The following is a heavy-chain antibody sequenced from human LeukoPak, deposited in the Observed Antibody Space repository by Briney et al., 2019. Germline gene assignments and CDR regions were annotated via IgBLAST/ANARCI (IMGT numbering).Heavy chain of an antibody. CDR2: IYTSGST. J-gene: IGHJ4*02. D-gene: IGHD3-10*01. V-gene: IGHV4-4*09. CDR3: ARPRFGGFLWQYDY. CDR1: GGSTSSYY. Sequence: SETLSLTCTVSGGSTSSYYWTWMRQPPGKGLEWIGYIYTSGSTNYNPSLRSRVTISVDTSKKRFSLKLSSVTAADTAVYYCARPRFGGFLWQYDYWGQGALVAVSS.